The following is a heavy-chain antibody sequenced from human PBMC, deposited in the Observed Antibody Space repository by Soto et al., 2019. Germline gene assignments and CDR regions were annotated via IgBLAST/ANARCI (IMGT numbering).Heavy chain of an antibody. V-gene: IGHV3-23*01. D-gene: IGHD6-13*01. CDR3: ARRGPGTYFAY. CDR2: ISGSGDST. J-gene: IGHJ4*02. Sequence: EVQLLDSGGGLVQPGGSLRLSCASSGFTFSSYAMNWVRQAPGKGLEWVSVISGSGDSTYYADSVKGRLTISRDNSKNTLYLQMNSLRAEDTAVYYCARRGPGTYFAYWGQGTLVTVSS. CDR1: GFTFSSYA.